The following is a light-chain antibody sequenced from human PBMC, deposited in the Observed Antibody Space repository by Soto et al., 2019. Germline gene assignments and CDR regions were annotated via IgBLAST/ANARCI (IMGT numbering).Light chain of an antibody. Sequence: QSVLTQPASVSGSPGQSITLSCTRTSSDVGSFNFVSWYQQYPGKAPKVLIYEVTKRPSGVSDRFSGSKSGNTASLTISGLQAEDEADYYCCSDAGRSTYVFGGGTKATVL. J-gene: IGLJ1*01. CDR2: EVT. V-gene: IGLV2-23*02. CDR3: CSDAGRSTYV. CDR1: SSDVGSFNF.